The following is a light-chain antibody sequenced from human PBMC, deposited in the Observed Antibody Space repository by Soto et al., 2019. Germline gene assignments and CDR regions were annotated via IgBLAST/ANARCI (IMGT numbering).Light chain of an antibody. Sequence: EIVMTQSPATLSVSPGERATLSCRASQSVGSNLAWYQQKPGQAPRLLIYQTSARATGVPTRFSGSRSGAEFTLTINSLQSEDFAVYYCQPYNNWPLTFGGGTKVDIK. CDR3: QPYNNWPLT. V-gene: IGKV3-15*01. J-gene: IGKJ4*01. CDR2: QTS. CDR1: QSVGSN.